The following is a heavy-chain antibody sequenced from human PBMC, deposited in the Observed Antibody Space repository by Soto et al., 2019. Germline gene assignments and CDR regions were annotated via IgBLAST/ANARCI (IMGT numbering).Heavy chain of an antibody. J-gene: IGHJ6*02. D-gene: IGHD5-18*01. CDR3: ARDFGWYAAVVSSDGMDV. CDR2: ISTYNGNT. V-gene: IGHV1-18*01. CDR1: GYTFTNYG. Sequence: QVQLVQSGAEVKKPGASVKVSCKASGYTFTNYGISWVRQAPGQGLEWMGWISTYNGNTNYAQKLQDGDNMTTDTSTSTAYMDVRGLRSDDTAVDYGARDFGWYAAVVSSDGMDVWGQGTTVTVSS.